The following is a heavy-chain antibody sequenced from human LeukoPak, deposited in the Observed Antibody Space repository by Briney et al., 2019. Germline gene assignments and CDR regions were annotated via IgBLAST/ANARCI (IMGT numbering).Heavy chain of an antibody. CDR2: INTDNGNT. CDR3: TLYNH. D-gene: IGHD2-2*02. Sequence: GASVKVSCKASGYTFTSHDMHWVRQAPGQRLEWMGCINTDNGNTKYSQEFQGRVTITRDTSASTAYMELSSLRSEDFAIYFCTLYNHWGQGTLVTVSS. CDR1: GYTFTSHD. J-gene: IGHJ5*02. V-gene: IGHV1-3*03.